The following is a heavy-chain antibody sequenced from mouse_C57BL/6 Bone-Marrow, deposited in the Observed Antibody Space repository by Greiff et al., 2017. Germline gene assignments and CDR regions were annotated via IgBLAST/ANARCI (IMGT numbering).Heavy chain of an antibody. D-gene: IGHD1-1*01. V-gene: IGHV1-72*01. CDR1: GYTFTSYW. CDR3: ALYYYGSSHWYFDV. J-gene: IGHJ1*03. CDR2: IDPNSGGT. Sequence: QVQLKQPGAELVKPGASVKLSCKASGYTFTSYWMHWVKQRPGRGLEWIGRIDPNSGGTKYNEKFKSKATLTVDKPSSTAYMQLSSLTSEDSAVYYCALYYYGSSHWYFDVWGTGTTVTVSS.